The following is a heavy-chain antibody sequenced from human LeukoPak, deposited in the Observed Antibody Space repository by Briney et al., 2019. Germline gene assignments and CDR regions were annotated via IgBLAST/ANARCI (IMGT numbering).Heavy chain of an antibody. D-gene: IGHD3-9*01. Sequence: EASVKVSCKASGYTFTGYYMHWVRQAPGQGLEWMGGINPNIVGTNYVQKFQGKVTMTRDTSISTAYMELSRLSSDDTAVYYCARDKGYDILGPGYYYYFMVVGGKGTTVTISS. J-gene: IGHJ6*03. V-gene: IGHV1-2*02. CDR1: GYTFTGYY. CDR3: ARDKGYDILGPGYYYYFMVV. CDR2: INPNIVGT.